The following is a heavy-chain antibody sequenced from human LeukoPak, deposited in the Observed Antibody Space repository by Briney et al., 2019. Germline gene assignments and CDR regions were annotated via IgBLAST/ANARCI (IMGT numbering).Heavy chain of an antibody. CDR2: IYYSGST. Sequence: SETLSLTCTVSGGSISSYYWSWIRQPPGKGLEWIGYIYYSGSTNYSPSLKSRVTISVDTSKNQFSLKLSSVTAADTAVYYCARGGIAARPSWFDPWGQGTLVTDSS. CDR1: GGSISSYY. J-gene: IGHJ5*02. CDR3: ARGGIAARPSWFDP. V-gene: IGHV4-59*01. D-gene: IGHD6-6*01.